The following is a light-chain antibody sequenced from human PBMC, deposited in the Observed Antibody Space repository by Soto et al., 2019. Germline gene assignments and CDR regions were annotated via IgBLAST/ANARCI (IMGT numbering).Light chain of an antibody. V-gene: IGKV1-5*01. CDR2: DAS. CDR3: QQYNSYL. J-gene: IGKJ5*01. Sequence: DIKMTQSPSTLPASVGDRVTITCRASQSISSWLAWYQQKPGKAPKLLIYDASSLESEVPSRFSGSGSGTEFTLTITSLQPDDFATYYCQQYNSYLFGQGTRLEIK. CDR1: QSISSW.